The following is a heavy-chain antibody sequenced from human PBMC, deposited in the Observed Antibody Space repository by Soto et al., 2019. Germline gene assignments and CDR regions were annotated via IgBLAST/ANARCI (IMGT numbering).Heavy chain of an antibody. CDR1: GGAFGRYS. D-gene: IGHD4-17*01. CDR3: ARGDEMTAVTIFEY. CDR2: VIPVFNTS. Sequence: SVKVSCKASGGAFGRYSVSWVRQAPGQGLEWIGGVIPVFNTSNYSLKFQGRVAIFADLSTSTVFMELRSLRSEDTAFYYCARGDEMTAVTIFEYWGQGALVAVSS. J-gene: IGHJ4*02. V-gene: IGHV1-69*13.